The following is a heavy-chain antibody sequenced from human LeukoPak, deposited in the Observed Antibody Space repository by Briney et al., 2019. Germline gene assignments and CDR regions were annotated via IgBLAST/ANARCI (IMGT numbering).Heavy chain of an antibody. Sequence: SGGSLRLSCAASGFTFSSYGMHWVRQAPGKGLEWVAFIRQDGSNKYYPDSVKGRFTISRDNSKNTLYLQINDRSAEDTAVYYGAKPPRYQLPVDYWGQGTLVTVSS. CDR1: GFTFSSYG. J-gene: IGHJ4*02. CDR3: AKPPRYQLPVDY. CDR2: IRQDGSNK. D-gene: IGHD2-2*01. V-gene: IGHV3-30*02.